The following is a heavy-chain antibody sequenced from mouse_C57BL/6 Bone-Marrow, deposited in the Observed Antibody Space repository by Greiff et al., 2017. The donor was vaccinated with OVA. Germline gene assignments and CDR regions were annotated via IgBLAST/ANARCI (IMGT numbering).Heavy chain of an antibody. V-gene: IGHV5-6*01. CDR1: GFTFSSYG. Sequence: EVHLVESGGDLVKPGGSLKLSCAASGFTFSSYGMSWVRQTPDKRLEWVATISSGGSYTYYPDSVKGRFTISRDNAKNTLYLQMSSLKSEDTAMYYCARPVFYYGSSPWFAYWGQGTLVTVSA. CDR3: ARPVFYYGSSPWFAY. CDR2: ISSGGSYT. J-gene: IGHJ3*01. D-gene: IGHD1-1*01.